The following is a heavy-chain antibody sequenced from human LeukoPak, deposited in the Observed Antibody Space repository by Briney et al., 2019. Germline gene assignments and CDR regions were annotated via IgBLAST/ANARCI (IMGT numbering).Heavy chain of an antibody. CDR1: GFTFSNYA. CDR2: ISYDGSNK. D-gene: IGHD1-26*01. CDR3: ARVGEYSGSYCDY. J-gene: IGHJ4*02. Sequence: GGSLRLSCAASGFTFSNYAMHWVRQAPGKGLEWVAAISYDGSNKYYADSVKGRFTISRDNAKNSLYLQMNSLRAEDTAVYYCARVGEYSGSYCDYWGQGTLVTVSS. V-gene: IGHV3-30-3*01.